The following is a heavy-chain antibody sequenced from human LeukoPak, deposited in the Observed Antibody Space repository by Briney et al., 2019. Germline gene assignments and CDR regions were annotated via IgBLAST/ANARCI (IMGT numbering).Heavy chain of an antibody. V-gene: IGHV4-59*01. D-gene: IGHD3-9*01. Sequence: PSETLSLTCTVSGSSISSYYWSWIRQPPGKGLEWIGYIYYSGSTNYNPSLKSRVTISVDTSKNQFSLKLSSATAADTAVYYCARGYYDILTGYYYFDYWGQGTLVTVSS. J-gene: IGHJ4*02. CDR2: IYYSGST. CDR3: ARGYYDILTGYYYFDY. CDR1: GSSISSYY.